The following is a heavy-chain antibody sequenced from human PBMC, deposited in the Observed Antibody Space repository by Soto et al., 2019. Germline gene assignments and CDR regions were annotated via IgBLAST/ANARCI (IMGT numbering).Heavy chain of an antibody. V-gene: IGHV1-18*04. CDR3: ARDFYYYDSSGYYY. Sequence: GASVKVSCKASGYTFTSYGISWVRQAPGQGLEWMGWISAYNGNTNYAQKLQGRVTMTTDTSTSTAYMELRSLRSDDTAVYYCARDFYYYDSSGYYYWGQGTLVTVSS. CDR1: GYTFTSYG. J-gene: IGHJ4*02. D-gene: IGHD3-22*01. CDR2: ISAYNGNT.